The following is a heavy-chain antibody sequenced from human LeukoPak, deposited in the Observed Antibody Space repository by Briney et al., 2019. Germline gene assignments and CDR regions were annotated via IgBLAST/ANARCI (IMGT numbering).Heavy chain of an antibody. D-gene: IGHD4-17*01. CDR1: GFTFSNLN. CDR3: ARFDYPDYLAFDY. V-gene: IGHV3-21*01. CDR2: ISSTSNYI. J-gene: IGHJ4*02. Sequence: GGSLRLSCVASGFTFSNLNMNWVRQAPGKGLEWVSSISSTSNYIHYADSVKGRFTISRDNAKNSLYLQMNSLRDEDTDVYYCARFDYPDYLAFDYWGQGTLVTVSS.